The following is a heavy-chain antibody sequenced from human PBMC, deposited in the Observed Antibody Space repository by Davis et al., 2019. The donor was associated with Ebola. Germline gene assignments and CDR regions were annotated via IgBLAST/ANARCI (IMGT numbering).Heavy chain of an antibody. V-gene: IGHV3-74*01. CDR3: ARAVSLFGTVRELVRLENAFDI. J-gene: IGHJ3*02. Sequence: PAGTLRLTCAVSGFTFSSYWMHWVRQAPGKGLVWVSRFNSDGSSTSYADSVKGRFTISRDNAKNSLYLQMNSLRDEDTAVYYCARAVSLFGTVRELVRLENAFDIWGQGTMVTVSS. CDR2: FNSDGSST. CDR1: GFTFSSYW. D-gene: IGHD3-3*01.